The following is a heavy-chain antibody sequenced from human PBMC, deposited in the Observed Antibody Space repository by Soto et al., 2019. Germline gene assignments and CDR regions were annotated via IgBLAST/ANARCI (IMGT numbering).Heavy chain of an antibody. D-gene: IGHD6-6*01. Sequence: GGSLRLSCAGSGFTFSGYAMTWVRQAPGKGLEWVSAVSGSGGGGSTFYADSVKGRFTISRDNSKNTLYLQMDGLRAEDTAIYYCAKYEWGSSSSYYYYGMDVWGQGTTVTVSS. J-gene: IGHJ6*02. CDR2: VSGSGGGGST. CDR1: GFTFSGYA. CDR3: AKYEWGSSSSYYYYGMDV. V-gene: IGHV3-23*01.